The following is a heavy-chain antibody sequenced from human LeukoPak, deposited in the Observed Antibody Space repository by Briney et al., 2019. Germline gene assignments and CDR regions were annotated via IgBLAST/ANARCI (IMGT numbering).Heavy chain of an antibody. D-gene: IGHD5-18*01. Sequence: PGGSLRLSCEASGSTFSSAAMTWVRQAPGKGLQWVSLISNSGANTYYADSVKGRFTISRDDSKNTLYLLMDSLRAEDTAVYYCAKDIQAANWGQGTLVTVSS. CDR1: GSTFSSAA. CDR3: AKDIQAAN. V-gene: IGHV3-23*01. CDR2: ISNSGANT. J-gene: IGHJ4*02.